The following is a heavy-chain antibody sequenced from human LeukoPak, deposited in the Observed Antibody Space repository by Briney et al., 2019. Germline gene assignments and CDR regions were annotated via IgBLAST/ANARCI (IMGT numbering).Heavy chain of an antibody. Sequence: SETLSLTCTVSGGSISSYYWSWIRQPPGKGLEWIGYIYYSGSTNYNPSLKSRVTISVDTSKNQFSLKLSSVTAADTAVYYCARARARYCSSTSCDWFDPWGQGTLVTVSS. CDR1: GGSISSYY. CDR2: IYYSGST. V-gene: IGHV4-59*01. J-gene: IGHJ5*02. CDR3: ARARARYCSSTSCDWFDP. D-gene: IGHD2-2*01.